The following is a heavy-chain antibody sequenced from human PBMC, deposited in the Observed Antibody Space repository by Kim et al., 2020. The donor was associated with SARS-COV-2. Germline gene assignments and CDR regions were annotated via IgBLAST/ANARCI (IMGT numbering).Heavy chain of an antibody. J-gene: IGHJ4*02. CDR1: GFTFSSYS. CDR2: ISSSSSYI. CDR3: ARDPLSYGSGSPIDY. V-gene: IGHV3-21*01. Sequence: GGSLRLSCAASGFTFSSYSMNWVRQAPGKGLEWVSSISSSSSYIYYADSVKGRFTISRDNAKNSLYLQMNSLRAEDTAVYYCARDPLSYGSGSPIDYWGQGTLVTVSS. D-gene: IGHD3-10*01.